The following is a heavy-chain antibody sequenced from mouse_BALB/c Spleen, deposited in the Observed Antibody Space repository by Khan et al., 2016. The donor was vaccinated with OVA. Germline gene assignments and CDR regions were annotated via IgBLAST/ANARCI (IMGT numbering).Heavy chain of an antibody. D-gene: IGHD1-1*01. CDR2: ISSGGTYT. Sequence: EVELVESGGDLVKPGGSLKLSCAASGCTFSTYGMSWVRQTPDKRLEWVATISSGGTYTYYPDSVKGRFTISRDNAKNTLYLQMSSLRSEDTAMYYCARHWVGVMDYWGQGTSVTVS. V-gene: IGHV5-6*01. CDR1: GCTFSTYG. J-gene: IGHJ4*01. CDR3: ARHWVGVMDY.